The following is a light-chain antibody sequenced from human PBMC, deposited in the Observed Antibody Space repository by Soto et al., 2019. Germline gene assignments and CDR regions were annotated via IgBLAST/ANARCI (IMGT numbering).Light chain of an antibody. CDR1: QSVNSNS. V-gene: IGKV3-20*01. Sequence: EIVLTQSPGTPSLSPGERATLSCGASQSVNSNSLAWYQQKPGQAPRLLFYAASNRATGVPDRFSGSGSGTDFTLTISRLEPEDFAVYHCQQYGSSPLTFGGGTKVEIK. CDR3: QQYGSSPLT. CDR2: AAS. J-gene: IGKJ4*01.